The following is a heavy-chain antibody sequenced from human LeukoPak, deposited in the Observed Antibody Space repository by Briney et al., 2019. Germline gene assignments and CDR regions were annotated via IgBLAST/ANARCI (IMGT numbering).Heavy chain of an antibody. V-gene: IGHV5-51*01. CDR1: GYSFTSYW. Sequence: GESLKISCKGSGYSFTSYWIGWVRQMPGKGLEWMGIIYPGDSDTRYSPSFQGQVTISADKSISTAYLQWSSLQASDTAMYYCARHPGSYSGSYRHGVDYWGKGTMVTGSP. CDR3: ARHPGSYSGSYRHGVDY. D-gene: IGHD1-26*01. J-gene: IGHJ4*02. CDR2: IYPGDSDT.